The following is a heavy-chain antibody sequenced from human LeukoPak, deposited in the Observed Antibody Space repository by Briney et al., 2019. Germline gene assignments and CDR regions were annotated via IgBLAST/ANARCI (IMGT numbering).Heavy chain of an antibody. D-gene: IGHD3-10*01. CDR2: INPNSGGT. Sequence: ASVKVSCKASGYTFTGYYMHWVRQAPGQGLEWMGWINPNSGGTNYAQKFQGRVTMTRDTSISTAYMELSRLRSDDTAVYYCARDQEGLWFGENAFDIWGQGTMVTVSS. CDR3: ARDQEGLWFGENAFDI. CDR1: GYTFTGYY. J-gene: IGHJ3*02. V-gene: IGHV1-2*02.